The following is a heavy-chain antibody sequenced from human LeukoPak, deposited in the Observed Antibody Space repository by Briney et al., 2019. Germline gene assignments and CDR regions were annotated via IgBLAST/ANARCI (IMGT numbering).Heavy chain of an antibody. CDR1: GYTFTSYG. D-gene: IGHD3-22*01. J-gene: IGHJ5*02. CDR3: ARAREDYYDSRIDP. Sequence: GASVKVSCKASGYTFTSYGISWVRQAPGQGLEWMGWISAYNGNTNYAQKLQGRVTMTTDTSTSTAYMELRSLRSDDTAVYYCARAREDYYDSRIDPWGQGILVTVSS. V-gene: IGHV1-18*01. CDR2: ISAYNGNT.